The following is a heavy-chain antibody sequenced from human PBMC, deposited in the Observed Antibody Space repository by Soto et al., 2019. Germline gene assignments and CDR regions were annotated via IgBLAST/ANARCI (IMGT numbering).Heavy chain of an antibody. V-gene: IGHV3-23*01. D-gene: IGHD2-21*01. CDR3: AKVQAVIKSFDY. CDR1: GFTFSNYA. Sequence: EVQLWDSGGGLVQPGGSLRLSCAASGFTFSNYAMNWVRQAPGKGLEWVTAISGSGGSTYYADSVKGRFTISRDNSRNTVFLQMNSLRTEDTAIYYCAKVQAVIKSFDYWGQGSLVTVSS. J-gene: IGHJ4*02. CDR2: ISGSGGST.